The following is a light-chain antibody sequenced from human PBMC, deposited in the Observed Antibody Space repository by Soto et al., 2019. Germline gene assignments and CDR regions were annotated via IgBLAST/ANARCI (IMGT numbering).Light chain of an antibody. V-gene: IGLV1-44*01. J-gene: IGLJ2*01. CDR1: SSNIGSNT. CDR2: SNN. CDR3: AAWDDSLNGLVV. Sequence: QSVLTQPPSASGTPGQRVTISCSGSSSNIGSNTVNWYQQLPGTAPKLVIYSNNQRPSGVPDRFSGSKSGTSASLAISGLQSEDEADYYCAAWDDSLNGLVVFGGGTKLTVL.